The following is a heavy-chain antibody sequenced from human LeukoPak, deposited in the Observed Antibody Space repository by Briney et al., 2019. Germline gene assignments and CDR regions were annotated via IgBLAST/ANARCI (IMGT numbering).Heavy chain of an antibody. V-gene: IGHV3-74*01. CDR3: ASGSSGWYGEI. D-gene: IGHD6-19*01. J-gene: IGHJ4*02. CDR1: GFTFNNYW. CDR2: INSDGSTT. Sequence: GGSLRPSCAASGFTFNNYWMHWVRQAPGKGLVWVSRINSDGSTTNYVDSVKGRFTMSRDNAKNTLYLQMNSLRAEDTAVYHCASGSSGWYGEIWGQGTLVTVSS.